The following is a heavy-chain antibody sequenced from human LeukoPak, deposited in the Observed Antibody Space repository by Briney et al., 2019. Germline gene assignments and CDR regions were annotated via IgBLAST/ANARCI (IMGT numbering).Heavy chain of an antibody. D-gene: IGHD6-19*01. CDR3: VKNDGWFHLAQ. CDR2: IKTDGSET. J-gene: IGHJ4*02. V-gene: IGHV3-7*03. Sequence: PGGSLRLSCAASGFTFSSYWMNWARQAPGKGLEWVGHIKTDGSETYYLDSLKGRISISRDNTNNALYLQMNSLRVEDTAIYYCVKNDGWFHLAQWGQATLVTVSS. CDR1: GFTFSSYW.